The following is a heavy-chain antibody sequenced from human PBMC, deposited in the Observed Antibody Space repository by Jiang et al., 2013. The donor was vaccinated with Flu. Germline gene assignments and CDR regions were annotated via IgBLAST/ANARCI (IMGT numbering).Heavy chain of an antibody. CDR3: ARCKLVGVDTAMVWGFYGMDV. CDR1: GGTFSSYA. Sequence: SGAEVKKPGSSVKVSCKASGGTFSSYAISWVRQAPGQGLEWMGGIIPIFGTANYAQKFQGRVTITADESTSTAYMELSSLRSGDTAVYYCARCKLVGVDTAMVWGFYGMDVWGQGTTVTVSS. CDR2: IIPIFGTA. J-gene: IGHJ6*02. V-gene: IGHV1-69*01. D-gene: IGHD5-18*01.